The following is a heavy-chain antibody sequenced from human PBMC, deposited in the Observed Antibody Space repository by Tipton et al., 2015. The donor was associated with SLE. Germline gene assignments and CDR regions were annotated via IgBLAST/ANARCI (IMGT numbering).Heavy chain of an antibody. CDR2: ISSSSSYI. D-gene: IGHD1-26*01. Sequence: GSLRLSCAASGFTFSSYSMNWVRQAPGKGLEWVSSISSSSSYIYYADSVKGRFTISRDNAKNSLYLQMNSLRAEDTAVYYCARALSPYSGSDWWGQGTLVTVSS. CDR3: ARALSPYSGSDW. CDR1: GFTFSSYS. V-gene: IGHV3-21*01. J-gene: IGHJ4*02.